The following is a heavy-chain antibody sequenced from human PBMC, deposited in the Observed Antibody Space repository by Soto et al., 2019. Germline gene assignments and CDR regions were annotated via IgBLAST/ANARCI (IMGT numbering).Heavy chain of an antibody. Sequence: EVQLVESGGGLVQPGGSLRLSCAASGFTFSSYSMNWVRQAPGKGLEWVSYISSSSSTIYYADSVKGRFTIPRDNAKNSLYLQMNSLRAEDTAVYYCAREGSGSYYTEYFQHWGQGTLVTVSS. CDR3: AREGSGSYYTEYFQH. J-gene: IGHJ1*01. CDR1: GFTFSSYS. CDR2: ISSSSSTI. D-gene: IGHD3-10*01. V-gene: IGHV3-48*01.